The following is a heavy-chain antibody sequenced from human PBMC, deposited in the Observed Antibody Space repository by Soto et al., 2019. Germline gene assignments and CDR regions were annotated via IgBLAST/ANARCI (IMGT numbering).Heavy chain of an antibody. CDR3: ARPGRDWGALHY. V-gene: IGHV4-59*08. CDR2: IYYSGST. CDR1: NASISTYY. Sequence: QVQLQESGPGLVKPSETLSLTCTVSNASISTYYWTWIRQPPGKGLEWIGFIYYSGSTNYNPSLQSRVTISVDTSKKQFSLKMNSVTAADTAVYYCARPGRDWGALHYWGQGTLVTVSS. J-gene: IGHJ4*02. D-gene: IGHD7-27*01.